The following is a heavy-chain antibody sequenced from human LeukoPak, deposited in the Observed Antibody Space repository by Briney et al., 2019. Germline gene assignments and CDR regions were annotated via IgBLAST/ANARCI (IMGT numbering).Heavy chain of an antibody. Sequence: PGGSLRLSCAASGFTSSSYWMSWVRQAPGKGLEWVSAIGGGASTTYYAESVKGRFSISRDNSKNTLFLQMNSLRAEDTAVYYCATRTTEFDSWGQGTLVTVSS. J-gene: IGHJ4*02. CDR3: ATRTTEFDS. CDR1: GFTSSSYW. V-gene: IGHV3-23*01. D-gene: IGHD1-14*01. CDR2: IGGGASTT.